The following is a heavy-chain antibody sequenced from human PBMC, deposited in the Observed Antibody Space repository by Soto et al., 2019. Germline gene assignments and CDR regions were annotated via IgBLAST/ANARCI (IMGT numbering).Heavy chain of an antibody. D-gene: IGHD6-13*01. CDR1: GFTFDDYA. J-gene: IGHJ6*03. Sequence: GGSLRLSCAASGFTFDDYAMHWVRQAPGKGLEWVSGISWNSGSIGYADSVKGRFTISRDNAKNSLYLQMNSLRAEDTALYYCAKAPAAGTLLYYMDVWGKGTTVTVSS. CDR3: AKAPAAGTLLYYMDV. CDR2: ISWNSGSI. V-gene: IGHV3-9*01.